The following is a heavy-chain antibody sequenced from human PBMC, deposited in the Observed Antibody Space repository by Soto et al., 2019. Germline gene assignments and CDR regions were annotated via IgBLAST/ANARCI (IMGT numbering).Heavy chain of an antibody. CDR1: GFTFSSFA. CDR2: ISGSDGGT. Sequence: GGSLRLSCAASGFTFSSFAMSWVRQAPGKRLEWVSVISGSDGGTHYADSVKGRFAISRDNVKNTLYLQMNSLRAEDTAVYYCAKCRYSSSWFFDSWGQGTLVTVSS. V-gene: IGHV3-23*01. CDR3: AKCRYSSSWFFDS. J-gene: IGHJ4*02. D-gene: IGHD6-13*01.